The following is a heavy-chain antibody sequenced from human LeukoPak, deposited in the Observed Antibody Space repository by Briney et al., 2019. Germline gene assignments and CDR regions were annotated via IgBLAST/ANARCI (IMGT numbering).Heavy chain of an antibody. CDR1: GLTVSSNY. V-gene: IGHV3-66*02. CDR2: IYSGGST. CDR3: ASSGLWIGQYYFDY. Sequence: PGGSLRLSCAASGLTVSSNYMSWVRQAPGKGLEWVWVIYSGGSTYYADSVKGRFTISRDNSKNTLYLQMNSLRAEDTAVYYCASSGLWIGQYYFDYWGQGTLVTVSS. J-gene: IGHJ4*02. D-gene: IGHD6-19*01.